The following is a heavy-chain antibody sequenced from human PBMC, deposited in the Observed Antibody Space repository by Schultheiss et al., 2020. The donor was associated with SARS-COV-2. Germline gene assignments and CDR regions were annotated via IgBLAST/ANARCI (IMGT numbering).Heavy chain of an antibody. D-gene: IGHD2-15*01. CDR3: ARVGCSGGSCYRPGGYFDL. J-gene: IGHJ2*01. Sequence: SVKVSCKASGYAFIGFYIHWLRQAPGQGLEWMGGIIPIFGIANYAQKFQGRVTITADKSTSTAYMELSSLRSEDTAVYYCARVGCSGGSCYRPGGYFDLWGRGTLVTVSS. V-gene: IGHV1-69*10. CDR1: GYAFIGFY. CDR2: IIPIFGIA.